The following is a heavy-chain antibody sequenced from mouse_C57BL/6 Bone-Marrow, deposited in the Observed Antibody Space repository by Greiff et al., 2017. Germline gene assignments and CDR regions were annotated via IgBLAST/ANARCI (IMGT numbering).Heavy chain of an antibody. V-gene: IGHV1-81*01. D-gene: IGHD1-1*02. J-gene: IGHJ4*01. CDR2: IYPRSGNT. Sequence: VKVVESGAELARPGASVKLSCKASGYTFTSYGISWVKQRTGQGLEWIGEIYPRSGNTYYNEKFKGKATLTADKSSSTAYMELRSLTSEDSAVYFCARCGPYYAMNYWGQGTSVTVSS. CDR1: GYTFTSYG. CDR3: ARCGPYYAMNY.